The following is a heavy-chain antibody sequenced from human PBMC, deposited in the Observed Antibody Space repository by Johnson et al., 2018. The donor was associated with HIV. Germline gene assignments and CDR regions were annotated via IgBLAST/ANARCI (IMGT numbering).Heavy chain of an antibody. CDR3: ARGCRDGYTCDAFDV. CDR1: GFTFSSYD. V-gene: IGHV3-13*01. D-gene: IGHD5-24*01. CDR2: IGTAGDT. J-gene: IGHJ3*01. Sequence: VQVVESGGGLVQPGGSLRLSCAASGFTFSSYDMHWVRQATGKGLEWVSAIGTAGDTYYPGSVKGRFTISRENAKNSLYLQMNSLRAGDTAVYYCARGCRDGYTCDAFDVWGQGTRVTVSS.